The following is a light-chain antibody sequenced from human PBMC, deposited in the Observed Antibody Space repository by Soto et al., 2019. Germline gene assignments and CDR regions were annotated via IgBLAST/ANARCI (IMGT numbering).Light chain of an antibody. CDR2: ENN. J-gene: IGLJ1*01. CDR3: GTWDSSLSGNFV. V-gene: IGLV1-51*02. Sequence: QSVLTQPPSVSAAPGQKVTISCSGSSSNIGTNYLSWYQQLPGTAPKLLIYENNKRPSGIPDRFSGSRSGTSATLGITGLQTGDEADYYCGTWDSSLSGNFVFGTGTKVTVL. CDR1: SSNIGTNY.